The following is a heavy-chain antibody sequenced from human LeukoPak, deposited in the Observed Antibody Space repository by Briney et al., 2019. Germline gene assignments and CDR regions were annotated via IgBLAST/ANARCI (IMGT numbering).Heavy chain of an antibody. D-gene: IGHD5-18*01. CDR3: AKGGYSYVDY. CDR1: GFTFINYG. Sequence: GGSLRLSCAASGFTFINYGMNWVRQAPGKGLEWVSAISGSGGSTYYADSVKGRFTISRDNSKNTLYLQMNSLRAEDTAVYYCAKGGYSYVDYWGQGTLVTVSS. V-gene: IGHV3-23*01. CDR2: ISGSGGST. J-gene: IGHJ4*02.